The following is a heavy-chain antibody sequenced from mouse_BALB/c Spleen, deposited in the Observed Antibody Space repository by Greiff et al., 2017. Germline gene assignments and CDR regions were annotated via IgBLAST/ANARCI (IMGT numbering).Heavy chain of an antibody. V-gene: IGHV1-5*01. J-gene: IGHJ4*01. CDR1: GYTFTSYW. CDR2: IYPGNSDT. Sequence: EVKVVESGTVLARPGASVKMSCKASGYTFTSYWMHWVKQRPGQGLEWIGAIYPGNSDTSYNQKFKGKAKLTAVTSTSTAYMELSSLTNEDSAVYYCTRGRNSPEGMDYWGQGTSVTVSS. CDR3: TRGRNSPEGMDY.